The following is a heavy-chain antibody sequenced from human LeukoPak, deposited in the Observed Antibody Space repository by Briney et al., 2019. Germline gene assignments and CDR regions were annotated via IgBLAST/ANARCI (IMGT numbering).Heavy chain of an antibody. CDR2: ISSSSSTI. CDR1: GFTFSSYS. Sequence: PGGSLRLSCAASGFTFSSYSMNWVRQAPGNGLEWVSYISSSSSTIYYADSVKGRFTISRDNAKNSLYLQMNSLRDEDTAVYYCARDQQATSYYYDSSDYYGNLDYWGQGTLVTVSS. CDR3: ARDQQATSYYYDSSDYYGNLDY. J-gene: IGHJ4*02. V-gene: IGHV3-48*02. D-gene: IGHD3-22*01.